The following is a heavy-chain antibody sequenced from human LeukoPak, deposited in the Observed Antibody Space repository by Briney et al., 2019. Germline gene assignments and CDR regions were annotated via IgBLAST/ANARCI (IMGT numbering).Heavy chain of an antibody. CDR2: ISYDGSNK. V-gene: IGHV3-30*18. D-gene: IGHD6-13*01. CDR3: AKDSLVLGDY. J-gene: IGHJ4*02. Sequence: PGRSLRLSCAASGFTFSSYGMHWVRQAPGKGLEWVAVISYDGSNKYYADSVKGRFTISRDNSKNTLYLQMNSLRAEDTAVYYCAKDSLVLGDYWGQGTLVTVSS. CDR1: GFTFSSYG.